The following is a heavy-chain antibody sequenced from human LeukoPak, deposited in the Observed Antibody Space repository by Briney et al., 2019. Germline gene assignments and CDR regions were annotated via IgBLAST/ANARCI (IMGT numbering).Heavy chain of an antibody. CDR3: ARDLRHAFDI. CDR2: IIPIFGTA. V-gene: IGHV1-69*05. J-gene: IGHJ3*02. Sequence: SVKVSCKASGGTFSSYAISWVRQAPGQGLEWMGGIIPIFGTANYAQKFQGRVTITTDETTSTAYMELSSLRSEDTAVYYCARDLRHAFDIWGQGTMVTVSS. CDR1: GGTFSSYA.